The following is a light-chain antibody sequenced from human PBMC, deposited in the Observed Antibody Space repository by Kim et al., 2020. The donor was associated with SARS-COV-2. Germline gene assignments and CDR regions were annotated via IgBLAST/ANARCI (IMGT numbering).Light chain of an antibody. V-gene: IGLV2-14*04. CDR2: DVS. Sequence: PGQSITLSRPGPRCVVGGYNYVTWYQQHPGKAPKLMIYDVSKRPSGVSNRFSGSKSGNTASLTISGLQAEDEADYYCSSYTSSSTLFGGGTQLTVL. CDR1: RCVVGGYNY. J-gene: IGLJ3*02. CDR3: SSYTSSSTL.